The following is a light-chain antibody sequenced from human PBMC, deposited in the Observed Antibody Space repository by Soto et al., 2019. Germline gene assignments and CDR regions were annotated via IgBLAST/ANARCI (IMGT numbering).Light chain of an antibody. CDR2: FAS. CDR3: QQYDKWPRT. CDR1: QSVSTN. Sequence: VMTQSPATLSVSPGGRAALSCRASQSVSTNLAWYQQKPGQPPRLLIYFASTRATAVPARFTAGGSGTEFTLTISSLQSGDLAVYYCQQYDKWPRTFGQGTKVDIK. V-gene: IGKV3-15*01. J-gene: IGKJ1*01.